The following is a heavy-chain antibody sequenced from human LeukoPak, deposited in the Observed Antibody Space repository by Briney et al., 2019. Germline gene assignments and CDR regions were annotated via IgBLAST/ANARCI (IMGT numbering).Heavy chain of an antibody. CDR1: GFTFSSYS. D-gene: IGHD6-13*01. CDR3: ARGGTLYSNSW. V-gene: IGHV3-53*01. J-gene: IGHJ4*02. Sequence: GGSLRLSCAASGFTFSSYSMNWVRQAPGKGLEWVSVIYSGGSTYYADSVKGRFTISRDNSKNTLYLQMNSLRAEDTAVYYCARGGTLYSNSWWGQGTLVTVSS. CDR2: IYSGGST.